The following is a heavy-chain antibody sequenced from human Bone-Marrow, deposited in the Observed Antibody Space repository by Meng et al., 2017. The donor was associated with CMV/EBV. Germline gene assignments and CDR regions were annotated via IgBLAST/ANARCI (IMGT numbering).Heavy chain of an antibody. CDR2: VNDSGST. CDR3: ARHGDSSTSPELTYYYYYGLDV. Sequence: GSLRLSCAVYSGSFSGYYWSWIRQPPGEGLEWIGDVNDSGSTNYNPSLKSRVTISVDTSKNQFALKVNSVTAADTARYYCARHGDSSTSPELTYYYYYGLDVWGQGTTVTVSS. D-gene: IGHD2-2*01. V-gene: IGHV4-34*01. J-gene: IGHJ6*02. CDR1: SGSFSGYY.